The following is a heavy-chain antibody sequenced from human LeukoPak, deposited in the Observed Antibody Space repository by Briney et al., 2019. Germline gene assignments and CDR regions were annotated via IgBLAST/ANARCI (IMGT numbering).Heavy chain of an antibody. CDR1: GFTVSSNY. D-gene: IGHD3-10*01. CDR2: IYSGGST. V-gene: IGHV3-53*01. Sequence: GGSLRLSCAASGFTVSSNYMRWVRQAPAKGLELVSVIYSGGSTYYADSVKGRFTISRDNSKNMVYLQMNSLTAEDTAVYYCARDRGGLGSVFDYWGQGTLVTVSS. CDR3: ARDRGGLGSVFDY. J-gene: IGHJ4*02.